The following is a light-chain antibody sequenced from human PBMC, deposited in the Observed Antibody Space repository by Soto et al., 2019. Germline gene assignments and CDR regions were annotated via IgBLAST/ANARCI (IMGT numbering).Light chain of an antibody. CDR1: QSVLYTSNNQNY. J-gene: IGKJ3*01. V-gene: IGKV4-1*01. Sequence: DIVMTQSPESLPVSLGERATINCKSSQSVLYTSNNQNYLAWYQQKPGQPPKLLFYWASTRESGVPARFSGSGSGTDFTLTISSLGAEDVAVYYCQQYYRTPFTFGPETKVDIK. CDR3: QQYYRTPFT. CDR2: WAS.